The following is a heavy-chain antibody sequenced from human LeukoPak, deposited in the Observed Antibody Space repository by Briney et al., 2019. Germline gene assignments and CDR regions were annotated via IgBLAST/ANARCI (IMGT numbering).Heavy chain of an antibody. CDR2: ISNDGSKK. D-gene: IGHD7-27*01. CDR3: ARGGLNWGRNMWFDP. J-gene: IGHJ5*02. V-gene: IGHV3-30*04. Sequence: GGSLRLSCAASGFTFHNYAMYWVRQAPDKGLEWATVISNDGSKKYYIDSVKGRFTISRDNSENTLYLQMNSLRADDTAVYYCARGGLNWGRNMWFDPWGQGTLVTVSS. CDR1: GFTFHNYA.